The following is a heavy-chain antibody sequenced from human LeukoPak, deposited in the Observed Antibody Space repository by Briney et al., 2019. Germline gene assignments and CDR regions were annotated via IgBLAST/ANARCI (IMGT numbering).Heavy chain of an antibody. D-gene: IGHD2-2*03. CDR3: AKGLDIPISQPPDY. J-gene: IGHJ4*02. CDR2: ISGSGGST. CDR1: GFTFSSYA. Sequence: PGGSLRLSCAASGFTFSSYAMSWVRQAPGKGLEWVPAISGSGGSTYYADSVKGRFTISRDNSKNTLYLQMNSLRAEDTAVYYCAKGLDIPISQPPDYWGQGTLVTVSS. V-gene: IGHV3-23*01.